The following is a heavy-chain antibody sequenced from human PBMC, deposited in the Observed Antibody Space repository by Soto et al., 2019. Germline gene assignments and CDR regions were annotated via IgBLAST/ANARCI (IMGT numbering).Heavy chain of an antibody. J-gene: IGHJ5*02. CDR2: INPNSGGT. CDR1: GYTFTGYY. CDR3: AREGSRPYCSGGSCYVGNWFDP. D-gene: IGHD2-15*01. Sequence: QVQLVQSGAEVKKHGASVKVSCKASGYTFTGYYMHWVRQAPGQGLELMGWINPNSGGTNYAQKFEGRVTMTRDTSISTAYMELSRLRSDDTAVYYCAREGSRPYCSGGSCYVGNWFDPWGQGTLVTVSS. V-gene: IGHV1-2*02.